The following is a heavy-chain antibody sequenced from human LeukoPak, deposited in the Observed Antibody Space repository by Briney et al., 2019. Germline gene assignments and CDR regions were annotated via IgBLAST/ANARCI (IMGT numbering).Heavy chain of an antibody. J-gene: IGHJ4*02. CDR3: ASHTYYYGSGLTFDY. Sequence: PSETLSLTCTVSGGSISSYYWSWIRQPPGKGLEWIGYIYHSGSTNYNPSLKSRVTISVDTSKNQFSLKLSSVTAADTAVYYCASHTYYYGSGLTFDYWGQGTLVTVSS. CDR1: GGSISSYY. V-gene: IGHV4-59*08. CDR2: IYHSGST. D-gene: IGHD3-10*01.